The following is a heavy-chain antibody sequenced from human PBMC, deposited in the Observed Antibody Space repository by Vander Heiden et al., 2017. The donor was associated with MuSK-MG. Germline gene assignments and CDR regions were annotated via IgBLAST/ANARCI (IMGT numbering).Heavy chain of an antibody. Sequence: QVQLVESGGGVVQPGRSLRLSCVASGFIFSTYAMHWVRQAPGKGLEWVTAISYDGTDKYYADSVKGRFTISRDNSKNTLYLQVNSLRDEDTAVYYCAARHGGHLQPIFDYWGQGTLVTVSS. CDR2: ISYDGTDK. J-gene: IGHJ4*02. D-gene: IGHD2-15*01. V-gene: IGHV3-30*04. CDR3: AARHGGHLQPIFDY. CDR1: GFIFSTYA.